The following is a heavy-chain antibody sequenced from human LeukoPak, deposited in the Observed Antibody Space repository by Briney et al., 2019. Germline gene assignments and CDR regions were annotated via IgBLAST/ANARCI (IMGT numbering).Heavy chain of an antibody. V-gene: IGHV4-39*01. CDR3: AAMVRGVIIVSY. J-gene: IGHJ4*02. CDR1: GGSISSSSYY. CDR2: IYYSGST. Sequence: SETLSLTCTVSGGSISSSSYYWGWLRQPPGKGLEWLGSIYYSGSTYYNPCLKSRVTISVDTSKNQFSLKLSSVTAADTAVYYCAAMVRGVIIVSYWGQGTLVTVSS. D-gene: IGHD3-10*01.